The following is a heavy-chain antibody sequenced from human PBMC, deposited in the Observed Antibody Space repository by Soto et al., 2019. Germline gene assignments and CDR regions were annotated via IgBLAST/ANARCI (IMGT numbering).Heavy chain of an antibody. V-gene: IGHV4-59*01. CDR3: ARELPSGGFDY. D-gene: IGHD3-10*01. CDR2: IYYSGST. Sequence: YGGSFSRYYWRSIRQPPGKGLEWIGYIYYSGSTNYNPSPKTRVTISLDTSKNQFSLKLSSVTSAEPAVYYCARELPSGGFDYWGQGTLVTVSS. CDR1: GGSFSRYY. J-gene: IGHJ4*02.